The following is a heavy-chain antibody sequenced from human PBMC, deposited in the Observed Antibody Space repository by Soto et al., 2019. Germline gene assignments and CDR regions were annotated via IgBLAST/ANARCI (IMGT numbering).Heavy chain of an antibody. CDR2: IYSGGST. CDR3: ARDRDGYKYSGY. D-gene: IGHD5-12*01. J-gene: IGHJ4*02. V-gene: IGHV3-53*01. CDR1: GFTVSSNY. Sequence: GGSLRLSCAASGFTVSSNYMSWVRQAPGKGLEWVSVIYSGGSTYYADSVKGRFTISRDNSKNTLYLQMNSLRAEDTAVYYCARDRDGYKYSGYWGQGTLVTVSS.